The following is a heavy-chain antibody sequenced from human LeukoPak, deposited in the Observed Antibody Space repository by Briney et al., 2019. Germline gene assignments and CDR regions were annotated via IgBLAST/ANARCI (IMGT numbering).Heavy chain of an antibody. CDR2: ISYDGSNK. CDR1: GFTFSSYA. Sequence: GGSLRLSCAASGFTFSSYAMPWVRQAPGKGLEWVAVISYDGSNKYYADSVKGRFTISRDNSKNTLYLQMNSLRAEDTAVYYCARATADSSSWFDYWGQGTLVTVSS. J-gene: IGHJ4*02. V-gene: IGHV3-30-3*01. D-gene: IGHD6-13*01. CDR3: ARATADSSSWFDY.